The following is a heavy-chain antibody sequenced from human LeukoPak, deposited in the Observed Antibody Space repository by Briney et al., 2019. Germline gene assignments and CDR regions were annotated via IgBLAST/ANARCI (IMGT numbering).Heavy chain of an antibody. CDR3: ASTTSGNYRFDY. J-gene: IGHJ4*02. CDR1: AGSIKSFY. CDR2: VHYSGST. D-gene: IGHD1-26*01. Sequence: KASETLSLTCTVSAGSIKSFYWSWIRQSPGKGLEWIGHVHYSGSTTYNPSLKSRVTISVDTSKNQFSLNLSSVTAADTAVYFCASTTSGNYRFDYWGQGTPVTVSS. V-gene: IGHV4-59*01.